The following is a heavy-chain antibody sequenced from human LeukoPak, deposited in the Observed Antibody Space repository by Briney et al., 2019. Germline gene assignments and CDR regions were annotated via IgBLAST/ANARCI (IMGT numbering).Heavy chain of an antibody. D-gene: IGHD2-21*02. V-gene: IGHV5-51*01. CDR3: ARRGGDFSWFDP. CDR2: IYPGDSDT. Sequence: GGSLEISCKGSGYNFTSYWIGWGRQLPGKGLEGMGIIYPGDSDTRYSPSFQGQVTISADKSISTAYLQWSSLKASDTAMYYCARRGGDFSWFDPWGQGTLVTVSS. J-gene: IGHJ5*02. CDR1: GYNFTSYW.